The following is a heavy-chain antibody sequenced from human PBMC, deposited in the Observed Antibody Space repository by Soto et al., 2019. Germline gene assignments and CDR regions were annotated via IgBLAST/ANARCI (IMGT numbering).Heavy chain of an antibody. D-gene: IGHD3-10*02. CDR3: ARGIRNYYVRDY. CDR1: GFTFNNYW. V-gene: IGHV3-74*01. CDR2: IKFDGSNT. J-gene: IGHJ4*02. Sequence: EVQLVESGGGLVQPGGSLRLSCAASGFTFNNYWMHWVRQAPGKGLEWVSRIKFDGSNTNYADTVEGRFTISRDNAKDTLYLQMNSLRAEDTALYYCARGIRNYYVRDYCCQGPLVTVSS.